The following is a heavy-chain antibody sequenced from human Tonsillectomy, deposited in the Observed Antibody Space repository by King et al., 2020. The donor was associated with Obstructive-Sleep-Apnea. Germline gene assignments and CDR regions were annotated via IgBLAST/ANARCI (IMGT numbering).Heavy chain of an antibody. CDR1: GYSISSGYY. CDR2: IYNSGST. Sequence: QLQESGPGLVKPSETLSLTCTVSGYSISSGYYWGWIRQPPGKGLEWIGSIYNSGSTYYNPSLRSRVTISVDTSKNQFSLKLSSVTAADTAVYYCARRGSTVTRRDYFDYWGQGTLVTVSS. J-gene: IGHJ4*02. V-gene: IGHV4-38-2*02. D-gene: IGHD4-17*01. CDR3: ARRGSTVTRRDYFDY.